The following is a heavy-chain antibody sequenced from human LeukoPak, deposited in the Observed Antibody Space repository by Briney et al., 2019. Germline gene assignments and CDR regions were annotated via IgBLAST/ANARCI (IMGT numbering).Heavy chain of an antibody. CDR2: ISYDGSNK. Sequence: PGGSLRLSCAASGFTFSSYAMHWVRQAPGKGLEWVAVISYDGSNKYYADSVKGRFTISRDNSKNTLYLQMNSLRAEDTAVYYCAKGSVVVPAASDYWGQGTLVTVSS. CDR1: GFTFSSYA. J-gene: IGHJ4*02. V-gene: IGHV3-30-3*01. D-gene: IGHD2-2*01. CDR3: AKGSVVVPAASDY.